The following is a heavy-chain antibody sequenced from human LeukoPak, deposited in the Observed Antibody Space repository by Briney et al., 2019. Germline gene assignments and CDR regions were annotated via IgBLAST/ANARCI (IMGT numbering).Heavy chain of an antibody. CDR2: INPNSGGT. D-gene: IGHD6-6*01. V-gene: IGHV1-2*02. CDR1: GYTFTGYY. CDR3: ARDGAPYSSSPDVNWFDP. Sequence: ASVKVSCKASGYTFTGYYMHWVRQAPGQGLEWMGWINPNSGGTNYAQKFQGRVTMTRDTSISTAYMELSRLRSDDTAVYYCARDGAPYSSSPDVNWFDPWGQGTLVTVSS. J-gene: IGHJ5*02.